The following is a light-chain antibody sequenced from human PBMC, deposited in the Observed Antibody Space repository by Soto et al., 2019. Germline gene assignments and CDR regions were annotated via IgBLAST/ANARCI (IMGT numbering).Light chain of an antibody. CDR1: QNVDDW. CDR2: RAS. V-gene: IGKV1-5*03. CDR3: QQYTFYPYT. J-gene: IGKJ2*01. Sequence: DIQMTQSPSTLSASIGDRVTITCRASQNVDDWLAWYQQKPGTTPKVLIFRASIVESGVPSRFSGSGYGTEFTLIISSLPPHDLATYCCQQYTFYPYTFGQGTKREIK.